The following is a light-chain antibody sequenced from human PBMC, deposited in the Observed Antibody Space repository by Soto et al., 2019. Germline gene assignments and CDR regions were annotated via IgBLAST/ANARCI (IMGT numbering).Light chain of an antibody. CDR3: QQYGTSPWT. CDR1: QSVSSNY. V-gene: IGKV3-20*01. Sequence: EIVLTQSPGTLSLFAGERATLSCRATQSVSSNYLAWYQQKPGQAPRLLIYIASRRATGIPDRFSGSGSGTDFTLTISRLEPEDFAVYYFQQYGTSPWTFGQGTKVEIK. CDR2: IAS. J-gene: IGKJ1*01.